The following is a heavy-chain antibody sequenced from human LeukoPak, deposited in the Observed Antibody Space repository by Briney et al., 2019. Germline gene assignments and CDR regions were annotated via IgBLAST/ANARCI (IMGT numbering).Heavy chain of an antibody. Sequence: SETRSLTCAVYGGSFSGYYWSWIRQPPGKALEWIGYIHYSGSTKYNPSLKSRVTISVDTSENQFSLTLNSVTAADTAVYYCARSRGGYGDYGSWFDPWGQGILVTVSS. J-gene: IGHJ5*02. CDR1: GGSFSGYY. D-gene: IGHD3-16*01. CDR3: ARSRGGYGDYGSWFDP. V-gene: IGHV4-59*01. CDR2: IHYSGST.